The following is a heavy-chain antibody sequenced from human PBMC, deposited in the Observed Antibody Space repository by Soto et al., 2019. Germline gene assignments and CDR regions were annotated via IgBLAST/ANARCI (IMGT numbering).Heavy chain of an antibody. Sequence: QVQLQESGPGLVKPSETLSLTCTVSGGSISSYYWSWIRQPPGKGLEWIGYIYYSGSTNYNPSLKSRVTISVDTSKNQFSLKLSSVTAADTAVYYCARGLYDTESPYYFDYWGQGTLVTVSS. CDR1: GGSISSYY. D-gene: IGHD3-22*01. CDR3: ARGLYDTESPYYFDY. V-gene: IGHV4-59*01. J-gene: IGHJ4*02. CDR2: IYYSGST.